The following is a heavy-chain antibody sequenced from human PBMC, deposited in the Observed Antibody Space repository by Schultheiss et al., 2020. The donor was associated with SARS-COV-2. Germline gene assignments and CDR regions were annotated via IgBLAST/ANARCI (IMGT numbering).Heavy chain of an antibody. Sequence: GGSLRLSCAASGFTFSSYAMSWVRQAPGKGLEWVSAISGSGGSTYYADSVKGRFTISRDNSKNTLYLQMNSLRAEDTAVYYCAKDPVEITMIVVVANAFDIWGQGTMVTVSS. J-gene: IGHJ3*02. D-gene: IGHD3-22*01. V-gene: IGHV3-23*01. CDR1: GFTFSSYA. CDR2: ISGSGGST. CDR3: AKDPVEITMIVVVANAFDI.